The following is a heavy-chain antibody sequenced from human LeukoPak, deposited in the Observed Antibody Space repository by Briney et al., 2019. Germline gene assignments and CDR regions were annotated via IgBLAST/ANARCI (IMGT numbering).Heavy chain of an antibody. J-gene: IGHJ4*02. CDR2: INTSGGST. CDR1: GYRFTSYY. Sequence: ASVKVSCKASGYRFTSYYMHWIRQAPGQGLEWMGVINTSGGSTSYEQKFQDRVTMTRDTSTSTVYMELSSLRSEDTAVYYCARDYYDSSGYRNWGQGTLVTVSS. D-gene: IGHD3-22*01. CDR3: ARDYYDSSGYRN. V-gene: IGHV1-46*01.